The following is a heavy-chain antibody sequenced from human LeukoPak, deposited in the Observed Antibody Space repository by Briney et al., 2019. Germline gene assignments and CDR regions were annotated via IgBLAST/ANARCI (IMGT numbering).Heavy chain of an antibody. D-gene: IGHD2-15*01. J-gene: IGHJ6*02. Sequence: ASVKVSCKASGYTFTSYDINWVRQATGQGLEWMGWMNPNGGNTGYAQKFQGRVTMTRNTSISTAYMELSSLRSEDTAVYYCARVEVYCSGGSCYLGEYYYGMDVWGQGTTVTVSS. V-gene: IGHV1-8*01. CDR1: GYTFTSYD. CDR3: ARVEVYCSGGSCYLGEYYYGMDV. CDR2: MNPNGGNT.